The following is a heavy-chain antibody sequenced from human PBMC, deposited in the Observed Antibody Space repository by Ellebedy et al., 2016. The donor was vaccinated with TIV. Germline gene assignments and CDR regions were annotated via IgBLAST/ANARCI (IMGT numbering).Heavy chain of an antibody. J-gene: IGHJ6*02. CDR3: ARNYGSGSYHYGMDV. CDR1: GYTFTGYY. CDR2: INPNSGGT. Sequence: ASVKVSXXASGYTFTGYYMHWVRQAPGQGLEWMGWINPNSGGTNYAQKFQGRVTMTRDTSISTAYMELSRLRSEDTAVYYCARNYGSGSYHYGMDVWGQGATVTVSS. D-gene: IGHD3-10*01. V-gene: IGHV1-2*02.